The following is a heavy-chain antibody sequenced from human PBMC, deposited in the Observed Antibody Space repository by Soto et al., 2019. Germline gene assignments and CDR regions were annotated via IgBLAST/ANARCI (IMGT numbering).Heavy chain of an antibody. V-gene: IGHV3-30*15. D-gene: IGHD1-1*01. J-gene: IGHJ6*02. Sequence: QVHLLESGGGVVQPGKSLRLSCVASGFSFDTYAIHWVRQAPGKGLQWVALISYEGSNTYYADSVRGRFTISRDNSKNTLYLQMSTLRPEDSGVYYCARVTPGNNLYYFSGLDVWGQWTSVTVSS. CDR3: ARVTPGNNLYYFSGLDV. CDR2: ISYEGSNT. CDR1: GFSFDTYA.